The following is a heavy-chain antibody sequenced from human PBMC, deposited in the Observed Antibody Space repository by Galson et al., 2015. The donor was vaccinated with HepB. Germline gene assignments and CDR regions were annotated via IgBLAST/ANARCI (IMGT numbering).Heavy chain of an antibody. CDR1: GGSISSYY. D-gene: IGHD2-2*01. Sequence: LTCTVSGGSISSYYWHWIRQSPGKGLQWIGYIHYTGRTNYNPSLESRVTISLDKSKDQFSLRLTSVTTADTAMYFCVKDRGGCSSTSCYLGWFGPWGQGSPVTVSS. CDR2: IHYTGRT. J-gene: IGHJ5*02. V-gene: IGHV4-59*01. CDR3: VKDRGGCSSTSCYLGWFGP.